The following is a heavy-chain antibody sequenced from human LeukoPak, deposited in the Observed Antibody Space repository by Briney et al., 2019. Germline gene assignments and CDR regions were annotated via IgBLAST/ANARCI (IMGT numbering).Heavy chain of an antibody. CDR2: ISSSSSYI. D-gene: IGHD6-6*01. CDR3: ARGYGSSEGVDY. V-gene: IGHV3-21*01. J-gene: IGHJ4*02. CDR1: GFTFSSYS. Sequence: GGSLRLSCAASGFTFSSYSMNWVRQAPGKGLEWVSSISSSSSYIYYADSVKGRFTISRDNAKNSLYLQMNSLRAEDTAVYYCARGYGSSEGVDYWGQGTLVTVSS.